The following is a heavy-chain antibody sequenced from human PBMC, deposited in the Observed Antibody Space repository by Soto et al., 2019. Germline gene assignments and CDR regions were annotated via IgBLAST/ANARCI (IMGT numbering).Heavy chain of an antibody. Sequence: QVRLRESGPQVGKPSPPLSPNSKVPGAAFRSNFWSWIRQSPGKGLEWIGNIHSSGRSNYNPSFKSRVSMSIDPSKNQFSVRLTSVTPADTAVYYCARDDPFDPWGQGILVTVSS. CDR2: IHSSGRS. CDR3: ARDDPFDP. J-gene: IGHJ5*02. CDR1: GAAFRSNF. V-gene: IGHV4-59*01.